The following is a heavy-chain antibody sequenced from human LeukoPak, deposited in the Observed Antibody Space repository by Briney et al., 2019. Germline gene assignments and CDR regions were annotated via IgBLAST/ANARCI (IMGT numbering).Heavy chain of an antibody. V-gene: IGHV3-23*01. J-gene: IGHJ6*03. D-gene: IGHD2-15*01. CDR2: ISGSGGST. CDR3: AKIGRVDYYYYYMDV. CDR1: GFSFSTYA. Sequence: PGGSLRLSCAASGFSFSTYAMSWVRQAPGKGLEWVSAISGSGGSTYYADSVKGRFTISRDNSKNTLYLQMNSLRAEDTAVYYCAKIGRVDYYYYYMDVWGKGTTVTVSS.